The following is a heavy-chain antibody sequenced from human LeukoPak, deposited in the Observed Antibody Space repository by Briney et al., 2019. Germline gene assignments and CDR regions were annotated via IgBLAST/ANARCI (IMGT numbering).Heavy chain of an antibody. J-gene: IGHJ4*02. D-gene: IGHD1-26*01. CDR1: GYTFTSYA. CDR2: INAGNGNT. Sequence: ASVNVSFKASGYTFTSYAMHWVRQAPGQRLEWMGWINAGNGNTKYSQKFQGRVTITRDTSASTAYMELSSLRSEDTAVYYCARGPVREWELAYWGQGTLVTVSS. CDR3: ARGPVREWELAY. V-gene: IGHV1-3*01.